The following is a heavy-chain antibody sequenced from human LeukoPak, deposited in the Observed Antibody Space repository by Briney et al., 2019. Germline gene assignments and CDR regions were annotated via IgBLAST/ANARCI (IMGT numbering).Heavy chain of an antibody. D-gene: IGHD1-26*01. CDR1: GGSFSGYY. Sequence: TSETLSLTCAVYGGSFSGYYWSWIRQPPGKGLEWIGEINHSGSTNYNPSLKSRVTISVDTSKNQFSLKLSSVTAADTAVYYCARRYSGSYYLDDAFDIWGQGTMVTVSS. CDR3: ARRYSGSYYLDDAFDI. J-gene: IGHJ3*02. CDR2: INHSGST. V-gene: IGHV4-34*01.